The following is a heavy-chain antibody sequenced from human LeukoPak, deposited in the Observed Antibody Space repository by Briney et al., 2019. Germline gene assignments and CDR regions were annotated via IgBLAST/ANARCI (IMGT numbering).Heavy chain of an antibody. Sequence: SVKVSCKASGGTFSSYAISWVRQAPGQGLEWMGGIIPIFGTANYAQKFQGRVTITTDESTSTAYMELSSLRSEDTAVYYCARGGRCSSTSCWMHLGDAFDIWGQGTMVTVSS. CDR2: IIPIFGTA. D-gene: IGHD2-2*01. CDR3: ARGGRCSSTSCWMHLGDAFDI. V-gene: IGHV1-69*05. CDR1: GGTFSSYA. J-gene: IGHJ3*02.